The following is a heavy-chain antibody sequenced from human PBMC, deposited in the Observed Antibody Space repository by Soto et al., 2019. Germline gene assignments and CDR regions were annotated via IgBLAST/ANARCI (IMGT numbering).Heavy chain of an antibody. V-gene: IGHV4-39*01. CDR3: ARRRIQPNWFDL. Sequence: SETLSLTCTVSGGSISSSNYYWGWIRQPPGKGLEWIGTMSYSGSTHYNPSLKSRVTISVDTSKNQFSLKLISVTAADTAVYYCARRRIQPNWFDLWGQGTLVTVSS. CDR2: MSYSGST. CDR1: GGSISSSNYY. J-gene: IGHJ5*02. D-gene: IGHD2-2*01.